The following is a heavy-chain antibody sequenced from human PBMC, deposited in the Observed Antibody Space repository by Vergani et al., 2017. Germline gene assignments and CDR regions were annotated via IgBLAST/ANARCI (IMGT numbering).Heavy chain of an antibody. CDR3: AADLFAWGYYMDV. CDR2: ISSSSSTI. V-gene: IGHV3-48*04. Sequence: EVQLLESGGGLVQPGGSLRLSCAASGFTFSSYSMNWVRQAPGKGLEWVSYISSSSSTIYYADSVKGRFTISRDNAKNSLYLQMNSLRAEDTAVYYCAADLFAWGYYMDVWGKGTTVTVSS. CDR1: GFTFSSYS. J-gene: IGHJ6*03. D-gene: IGHD3-16*01.